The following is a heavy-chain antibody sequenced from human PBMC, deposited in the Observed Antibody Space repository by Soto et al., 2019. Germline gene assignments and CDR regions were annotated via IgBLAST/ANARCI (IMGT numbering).Heavy chain of an antibody. D-gene: IGHD6-25*01. Sequence: QVQLVQSGAEVKKPGSSVKVSCKASGGTFSSYTISWVRQAPGQGLEWMGRIIPILGIANYAQKFQGRVTITRDKATSTAYMELSSLSSEATAVYYCARALAADGEPLDYWGQGTLVTVSS. CDR3: ARALAADGEPLDY. CDR2: IIPILGIA. J-gene: IGHJ4*02. CDR1: GGTFSSYT. V-gene: IGHV1-69*02.